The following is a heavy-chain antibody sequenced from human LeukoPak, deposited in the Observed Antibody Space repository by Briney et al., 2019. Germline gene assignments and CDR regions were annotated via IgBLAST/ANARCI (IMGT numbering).Heavy chain of an antibody. CDR2: IYTSGST. CDR3: ARDSSSWYGLAYYFDY. V-gene: IGHV4-4*07. Sequence: PSETLPLTCTVSGGSISSYYWGWIRQPAGKGLEWIGRIYTSGSTNYNPSLKSRVTMSVDTSKNQFSLKLSSVTAADTAVYYCARDSSSWYGLAYYFDYWGKGTLVTVSS. CDR1: GGSISSYY. J-gene: IGHJ4*02. D-gene: IGHD6-13*01.